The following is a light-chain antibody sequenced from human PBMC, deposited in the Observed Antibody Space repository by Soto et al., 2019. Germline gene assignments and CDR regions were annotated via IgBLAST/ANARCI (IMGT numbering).Light chain of an antibody. Sequence: EVVMPQSPATRSVSPGEISTLPCRASQSVSSNLAWYQQKPGQAPRLLIYDASTRATGIPARFSGGGSGTEFTLSISSLQSEDFAVYYCHQYNNWPPNTFGQGTRLEIK. CDR3: HQYNNWPPNT. V-gene: IGKV3-15*01. J-gene: IGKJ5*01. CDR1: QSVSSN. CDR2: DAS.